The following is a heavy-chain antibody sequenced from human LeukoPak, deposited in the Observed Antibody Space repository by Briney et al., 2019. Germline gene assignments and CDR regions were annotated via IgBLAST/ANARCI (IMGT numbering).Heavy chain of an antibody. CDR2: INPNSGGT. CDR1: GYTFTGFY. D-gene: IGHD3-9*01. V-gene: IGHV1-2*02. J-gene: IGHJ4*02. Sequence: GASVKVSCKASGYTFTGFYMHWVRQAPGQGLEWMGWINPNSGGTTYAQKFQGRVTMTRDTSISTAYMELSRLRSDDTAVYYCARVGIRNFFDWAFFDFWGQGTLVNVSS. CDR3: ARVGIRNFFDWAFFDF.